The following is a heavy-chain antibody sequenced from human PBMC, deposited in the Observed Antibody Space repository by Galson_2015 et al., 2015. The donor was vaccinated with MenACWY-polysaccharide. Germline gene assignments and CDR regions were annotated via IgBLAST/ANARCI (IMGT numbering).Heavy chain of an antibody. D-gene: IGHD2-2*01. V-gene: IGHV3-74*01. CDR2: IDSDGSST. J-gene: IGHJ3*02. Sequence: SLRLSCAASGFTFNTHWMHWVRQAPGKGLVWVSRIDSDGSSTSYADSVKGRFTISRDNAKNTLYLQVNSLRAEDTAVYYCARAPPHHCSTTSCPGRNAFDIWGQGTMVTVSS. CDR3: ARAPPHHCSTTSCPGRNAFDI. CDR1: GFTFNTHW.